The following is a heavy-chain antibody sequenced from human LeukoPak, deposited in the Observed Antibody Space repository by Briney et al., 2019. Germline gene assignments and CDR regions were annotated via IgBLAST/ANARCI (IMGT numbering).Heavy chain of an antibody. Sequence: GGSLRLSCAASGFTFSSYWMSWVRQAPGKGLEWVANIKQDGSEKYYVDSVKGRFTISRDNAKNSLYLQMNSLRAEDTAVYYCARKDPYYDFWRGDYWGQGTLVTVSS. CDR2: IKQDGSEK. V-gene: IGHV3-7*01. CDR3: ARKDPYYDFWRGDY. J-gene: IGHJ4*02. CDR1: GFTFSSYW. D-gene: IGHD3-3*01.